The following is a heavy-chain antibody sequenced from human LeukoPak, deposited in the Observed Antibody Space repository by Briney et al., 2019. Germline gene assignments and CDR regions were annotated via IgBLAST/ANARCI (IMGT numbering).Heavy chain of an antibody. CDR1: GYSFSTYW. V-gene: IGHV5-51*01. D-gene: IGHD6-19*01. CDR3: ARRGIAVADDY. CDR2: IYPGDSDT. Sequence: GGSLKISCKVSGYSFSTYWIGWVRQMPGKGLEWMGIIYPGDSDTRYSPSFQGQVTISADKSISTAYLQWSSLKASDTAMYYCARRGIAVADDYWGQGTLVTVSS. J-gene: IGHJ4*02.